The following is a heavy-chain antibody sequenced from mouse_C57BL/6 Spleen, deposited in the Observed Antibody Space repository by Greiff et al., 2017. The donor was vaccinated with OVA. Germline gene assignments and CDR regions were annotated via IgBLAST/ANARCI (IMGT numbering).Heavy chain of an antibody. V-gene: IGHV1-64*01. D-gene: IGHD1-1*01. J-gene: IGHJ3*01. CDR3: AREDYYGISAWFAY. Sequence: QVQLKQPGAELVKPGASVKLSCKASGYTFTSYWMHWVKQRPGQGLEWIGMIHPNSGSTNYNEKFKSKATLTVDKSSSTAYMQLSSLTSEDSAVYYCAREDYYGISAWFAYWGQGTLVTVSA. CDR1: GYTFTSYW. CDR2: IHPNSGST.